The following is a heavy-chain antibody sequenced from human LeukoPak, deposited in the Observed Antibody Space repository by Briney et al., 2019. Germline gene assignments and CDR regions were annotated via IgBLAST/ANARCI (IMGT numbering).Heavy chain of an antibody. V-gene: IGHV5-51*01. D-gene: IGHD2-21*02. CDR2: IYPGDSDT. CDR3: ARHRAYCGGDCYRLFDY. Sequence: GESLKISCKGSGYSFTSYWIGWVRQMPGKGLEWMGIIYPGDSDTRHSPSFQGQVTISADKSISTAYLQWSSLKASDTAMYYCARHRAYCGGDCYRLFDYWGQGTLVTVSS. J-gene: IGHJ4*02. CDR1: GYSFTSYW.